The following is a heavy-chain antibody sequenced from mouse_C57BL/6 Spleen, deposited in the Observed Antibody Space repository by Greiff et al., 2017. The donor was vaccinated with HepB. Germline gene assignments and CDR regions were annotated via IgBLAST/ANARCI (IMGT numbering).Heavy chain of an antibody. CDR1: GYTFTSYW. V-gene: IGHV1-69*01. CDR3: ARAADWYFDV. Sequence: QVHVKQPGAELVMPGASVKLSCKASGYTFTSYWMHWVKQRPGQGLEWIGEIDPSDSYTNYNQKFKGKSTLTVDKSSSTAYMQLSSLTSEDSAVYYCARAADWYFDVWGTGTTVTVSS. D-gene: IGHD6-1*01. J-gene: IGHJ1*03. CDR2: IDPSDSYT.